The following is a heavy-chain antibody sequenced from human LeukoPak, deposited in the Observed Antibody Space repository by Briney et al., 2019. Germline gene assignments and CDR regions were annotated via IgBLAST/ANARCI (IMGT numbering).Heavy chain of an antibody. CDR2: ISCSSSYI. CDR3: ARDKGLRLGELSFGYNWFDP. V-gene: IGHV3-21*01. Sequence: GSLSPSCAASGFTFSSYSMNGVRPAPRKGLEWVSSISCSSSYIYYEDLVQGRFTIYRDNAKSSLYLQMNRLRAEDTAVYYCARDKGLRLGELSFGYNWFDPWGQGTLVTVSS. D-gene: IGHD3-16*02. CDR1: GFTFSSYS. J-gene: IGHJ5*02.